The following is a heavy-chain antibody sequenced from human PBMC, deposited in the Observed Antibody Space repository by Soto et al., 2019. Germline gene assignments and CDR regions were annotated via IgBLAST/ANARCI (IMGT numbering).Heavy chain of an antibody. V-gene: IGHV1-18*01. CDR1: GYNFTSYG. CDR3: ARVLYYSIGRYFDHEAFDI. D-gene: IGHD6-19*01. J-gene: IGHJ3*02. CDR2: ISPHNDRT. Sequence: QVQLVQSGADVKKPGASVKVSCKASGYNFTSYGISWVRQAPGQGLEWMGWISPHNDRTKYARRFQDRVTMTTETPTSTVYMELGSLRSDDTAVYYCARVLYYSIGRYFDHEAFDIWAQGTVVTVSS.